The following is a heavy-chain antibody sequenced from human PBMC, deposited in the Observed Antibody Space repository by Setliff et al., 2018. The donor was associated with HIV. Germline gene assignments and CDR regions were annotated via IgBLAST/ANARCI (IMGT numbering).Heavy chain of an antibody. CDR3: ARTYSSSWYSSHLWVDY. CDR1: FFSLLLSY. Sequence: LSLPFPFSFFSLLLSYWSWIRQPPGKGLEWIGHIYIGSTNYNPSLKSRVTISADTSKNQFSLKLSSVPAADTAVYYCARTYSSSWYSSHLWVDYWGQGTLVTVSS. V-gene: IGHV4-4*08. CDR2: IYIGST. D-gene: IGHD6-13*01. J-gene: IGHJ4*02.